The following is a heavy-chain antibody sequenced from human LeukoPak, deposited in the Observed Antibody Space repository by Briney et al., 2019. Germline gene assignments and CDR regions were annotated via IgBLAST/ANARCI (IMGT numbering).Heavy chain of an antibody. CDR2: INPNSGGT. Sequence: ASVKVSCKASGYTFTGYYMHWVRQAPGQGLEWMGWINPNSGGTNYAQKFQGRVTITRDMSTSTAYMELSSLRSEDTAVYYCAASRETDLIAVAGPYDAFDIWGQGTMVTVSS. D-gene: IGHD6-19*01. V-gene: IGHV1-2*02. CDR3: AASRETDLIAVAGPYDAFDI. J-gene: IGHJ3*02. CDR1: GYTFTGYY.